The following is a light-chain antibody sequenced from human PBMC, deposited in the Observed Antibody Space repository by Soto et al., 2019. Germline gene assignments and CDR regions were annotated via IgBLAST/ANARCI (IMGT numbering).Light chain of an antibody. J-gene: IGLJ1*01. CDR2: EVS. CDR3: CSYAGSSTLV. V-gene: IGLV2-23*02. CDR1: SSDVGSYNL. Sequence: QSVLTQPASVSGSPGQSITISCTGTSSDVGSYNLVSWYQQHPGKAPKLMIYEVSKRPSGVSNRFSGSKSGNTASLTISGLQAEDEADYYCCSYAGSSTLVFGTGTKLIVL.